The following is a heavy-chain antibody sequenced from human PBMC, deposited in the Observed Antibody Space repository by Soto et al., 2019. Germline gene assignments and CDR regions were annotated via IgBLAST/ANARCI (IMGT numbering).Heavy chain of an antibody. V-gene: IGHV4-31*03. J-gene: IGHJ4*02. CDR3: ASLKRGYSYGYFGY. Sequence: SETLSLTCTVSGGSISSGGYYGSWIRQHPGKGLEWIGYIYYSGSTYYNPSLKSRVTISVDTSKNQFSLKLSSVTAADTAVYYCASLKRGYSYGYFGYWGQGTLVTVSS. CDR1: GGSISSGGYY. CDR2: IYYSGST. D-gene: IGHD5-18*01.